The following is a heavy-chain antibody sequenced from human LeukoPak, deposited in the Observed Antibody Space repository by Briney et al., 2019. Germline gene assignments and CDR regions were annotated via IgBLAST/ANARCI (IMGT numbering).Heavy chain of an antibody. CDR1: GFTFSGSA. Sequence: GGSLRLTCAASGFTFSGSAMHWVRQASGKGLEWVGRIRSKANSYATAYAASVKGRFTISRDNAKNSLFLHMDSLRAEDTAVYYCARGGSPIDYWGQGTLVTVSS. D-gene: IGHD1-26*01. CDR2: IRSKANSYAT. V-gene: IGHV3-73*01. J-gene: IGHJ4*02. CDR3: ARGGSPIDY.